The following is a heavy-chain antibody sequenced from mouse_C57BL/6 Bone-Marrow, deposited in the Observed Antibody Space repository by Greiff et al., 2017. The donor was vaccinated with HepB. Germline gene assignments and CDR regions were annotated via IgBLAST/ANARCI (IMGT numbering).Heavy chain of an antibody. Sequence: VQLQQPGAELVMPGASVKLSCKASGYTFTSYWMHWVKQRPGQGLEWIGEIDPTDSYTNYNQKFKGKSTLTVDKSSSTAYMQLSSLTSEDSAVYYCARCMVTTWEYAMDYWGQGTSVTVSS. J-gene: IGHJ4*01. CDR1: GYTFTSYW. CDR3: ARCMVTTWEYAMDY. D-gene: IGHD2-3*01. V-gene: IGHV1-69*01. CDR2: IDPTDSYT.